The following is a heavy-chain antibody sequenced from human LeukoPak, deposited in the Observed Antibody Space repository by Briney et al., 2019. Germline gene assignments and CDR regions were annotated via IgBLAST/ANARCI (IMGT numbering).Heavy chain of an antibody. CDR2: IIPIFGTA. D-gene: IGHD4-11*01. Sequence: ASVKVSCTASGGTFSSYAISWVRQAPGQGLEWMGGIIPIFGTANYAQKFQGRVTITTDESTSTAYMEMSSIRAEDTAVYYCARAMALQKDDAFDIWGQGTMVTVS. J-gene: IGHJ3*02. CDR1: GGTFSSYA. V-gene: IGHV1-69*05. CDR3: ARAMALQKDDAFDI.